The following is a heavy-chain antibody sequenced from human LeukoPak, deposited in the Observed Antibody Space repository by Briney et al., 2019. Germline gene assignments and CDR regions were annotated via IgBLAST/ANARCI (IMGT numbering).Heavy chain of an antibody. Sequence: SETLSLTCAVYGGSFSGYYWSWIRQPPGKGLEWIGEINHSGSTNYNPSLKSRVTISVDTSKNQFSLKLSSVTAADTAVYYCARGLLYSRPYPCNWLDPWGQGTLVTVSS. V-gene: IGHV4-34*01. CDR1: GGSFSGYY. J-gene: IGHJ5*02. CDR3: ARGLLYSRPYPCNWLDP. CDR2: INHSGST. D-gene: IGHD6-13*01.